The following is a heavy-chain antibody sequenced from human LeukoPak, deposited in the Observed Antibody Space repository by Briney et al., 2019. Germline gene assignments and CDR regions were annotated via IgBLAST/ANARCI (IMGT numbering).Heavy chain of an antibody. V-gene: IGHV6-1*01. CDR3: ARGGQWLVLRAFDI. D-gene: IGHD6-19*01. J-gene: IGHJ3*02. CDR2: TYYRSKWYN. CDR1: GDSVSSNSAA. Sequence: SQTLSLTCAISGDSVSSNSAAWNWIRQSPPRGLEWLGRTYYRSKWYNDYAVSVKSRITINPDTSKNQFSLQLNSVTPEDTAVYYCARGGQWLVLRAFDIWGQGTMVTVSS.